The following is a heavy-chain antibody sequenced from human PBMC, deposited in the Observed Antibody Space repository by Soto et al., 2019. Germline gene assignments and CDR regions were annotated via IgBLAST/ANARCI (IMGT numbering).Heavy chain of an antibody. CDR3: ARARVDFWKSGMDV. D-gene: IGHD3-3*01. Sequence: GGSLRLSCAASGFTFSSYEMNWVRQAPGKGLEWVSYISSSGSTIYYADSVKGRFTISRDNAKNSLYLQMNSLRAEDTAVYYCARARVDFWKSGMDVWGQGTPVTF. CDR2: ISSSGSTI. J-gene: IGHJ6*02. V-gene: IGHV3-48*03. CDR1: GFTFSSYE.